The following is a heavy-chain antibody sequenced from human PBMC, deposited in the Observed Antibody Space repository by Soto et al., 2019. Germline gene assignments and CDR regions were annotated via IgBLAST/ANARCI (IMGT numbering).Heavy chain of an antibody. V-gene: IGHV4-4*07. J-gene: IGHJ4*02. D-gene: IGHD5-12*01. CDR2: IFSSGST. Sequence: SETLSLTCTVSGGSINTFYWSWVRQPAGKGLEWIGRIFSSGSTSFNPSLESRVAVSVDTSKNHFSLNLSSVTAADMAVYYCAREGSYSAYNFAHGIQLWSFDFWGQGALVTVSS. CDR3: AREGSYSAYNFAHGIQLWSFDF. CDR1: GGSINTFY.